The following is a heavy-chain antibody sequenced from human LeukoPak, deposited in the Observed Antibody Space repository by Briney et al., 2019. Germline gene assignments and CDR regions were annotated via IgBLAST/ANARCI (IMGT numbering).Heavy chain of an antibody. V-gene: IGHV3-30*02. CDR3: AKDLGYCSSTSCSWPFDP. J-gene: IGHJ5*02. D-gene: IGHD2-2*03. CDR1: GFTFSSYG. CDR2: IRYDGSNK. Sequence: GRSLRLSCAASGFTFSSYGMHWVRQAPGKGLEWVAFIRYDGSNKYYADSVKGRFTISRDNSKNTLYLQMNSLRAEDTAVYYCAKDLGYCSSTSCSWPFDPWGQGTLVTVSS.